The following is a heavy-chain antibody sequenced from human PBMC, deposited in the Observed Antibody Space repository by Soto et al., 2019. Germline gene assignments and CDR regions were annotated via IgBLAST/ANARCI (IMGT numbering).Heavy chain of an antibody. D-gene: IGHD5-18*01. CDR2: ISGSGGST. J-gene: IGHJ4*02. CDR3: AKVRGRGYSYLGVWYFDY. Sequence: PGGSLRLSCAASGFTFSSYAMSWVRQAPGKGLEWVSAISGSGGSTYYADSVKGRFTISRDNSKNTLYLQMNSLRAEDTAVYYCAKVRGRGYSYLGVWYFDYWGQGPLVTGSS. V-gene: IGHV3-23*01. CDR1: GFTFSSYA.